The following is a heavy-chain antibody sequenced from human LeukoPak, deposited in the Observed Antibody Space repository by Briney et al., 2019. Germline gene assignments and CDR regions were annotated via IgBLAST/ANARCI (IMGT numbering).Heavy chain of an antibody. CDR3: ARVLLADGYKEMAVVGYFDY. D-gene: IGHD5-24*01. J-gene: IGHJ4*02. V-gene: IGHV3-11*04. CDR1: GFTFSDYY. Sequence: GGSLRLSCAASGFTFSDYYMSWVRQAPGKGLEWVSYISSSGSTIYYADSVKGRFTISRDNAKNSLYLQMNSLRAEDTAVYYCARVLLADGYKEMAVVGYFDYWGQGTLVTVSS. CDR2: ISSSGSTI.